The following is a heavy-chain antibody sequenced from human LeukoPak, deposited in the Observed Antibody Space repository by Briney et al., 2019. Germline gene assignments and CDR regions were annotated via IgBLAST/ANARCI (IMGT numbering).Heavy chain of an antibody. D-gene: IGHD6-19*01. CDR3: AMLPSGWSRFDY. CDR1: GFTFSSYW. J-gene: IGHJ4*02. CDR2: IKQDGSEK. Sequence: GGSLRLSCAASGFTFSSYWMSWVRRAPGKGLEWVANIKQDGSEKYYVDSVKGRFTISRDNAKNSLYLQMNSLRAEDTAVYYCAMLPSGWSRFDYWGQGTLVTVSS. V-gene: IGHV3-7*03.